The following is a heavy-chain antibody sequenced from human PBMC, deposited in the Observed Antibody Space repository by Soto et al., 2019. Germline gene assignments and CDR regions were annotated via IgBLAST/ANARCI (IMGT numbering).Heavy chain of an antibody. CDR2: ISGSGGST. D-gene: IGHD3-3*01. CDR1: GFTFSSYA. V-gene: IGHV3-23*01. CDR3: AKEDGTTIFGVVIPSYMDV. Sequence: GGSLRLSCAASGFTFSSYAMSWVRQAPGKGLEWVSAISGSGGSTYYADSVKGRFTISRDNSKNTLYLQMNSLRAEDTAVYYCAKEDGTTIFGVVIPSYMDVWGKGTTVTVSS. J-gene: IGHJ6*03.